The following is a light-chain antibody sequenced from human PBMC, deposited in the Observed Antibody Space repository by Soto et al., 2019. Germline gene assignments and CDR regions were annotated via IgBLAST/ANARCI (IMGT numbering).Light chain of an antibody. J-gene: IGKJ1*01. V-gene: IGKV1-5*03. CDR1: QSISTW. CDR2: KAS. CDR3: QQYNSYSPT. Sequence: DIQMTQSPSTLTASVGDRVTITCRASQSISTWLAWYQQKPAKVPKLLIYKASTLESGVPSRFSGSGFGTEFALTTSSLQPDHFATYYCQQYNSYSPTFGPGTKVE.